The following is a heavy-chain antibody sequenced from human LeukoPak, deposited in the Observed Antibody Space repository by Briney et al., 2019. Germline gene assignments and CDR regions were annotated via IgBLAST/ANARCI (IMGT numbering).Heavy chain of an antibody. D-gene: IGHD6-13*01. J-gene: IGHJ4*02. V-gene: IGHV3-23*01. Sequence: GGSLRLSCAASGFTFSSYAITWVRQAPGKGLEWVSGISGSGGSTYDTDSVKGRFTISRDNSKNTVYLQMNSLRAEDTAVYYCAKTYSGNWYSDYWGQGNLVTVSS. CDR2: ISGSGGST. CDR1: GFTFSSYA. CDR3: AKTYSGNWYSDY.